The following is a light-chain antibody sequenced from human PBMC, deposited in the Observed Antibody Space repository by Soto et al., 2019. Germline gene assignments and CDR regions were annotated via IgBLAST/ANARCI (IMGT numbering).Light chain of an antibody. Sequence: EIVMTQSPATLSVSPGERATLSCRASQRLVGNLAWFQHKPGQAPSLHLYEASTRATGVPARFSGSGSRTDFTLAISGLHSEYAAIYNCQQYQTWPRTFGQGNRMQF. CDR2: EAS. V-gene: IGKV3-15*01. CDR1: QRLVGN. CDR3: QQYQTWPRT. J-gene: IGKJ1*01.